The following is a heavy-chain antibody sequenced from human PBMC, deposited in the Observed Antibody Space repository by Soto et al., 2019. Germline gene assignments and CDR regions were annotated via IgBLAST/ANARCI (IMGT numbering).Heavy chain of an antibody. J-gene: IGHJ6*02. Sequence: PSETLSLTCTVSGGSISSYYWSWIRQPPGKGLEWIGYIYYSGSTNYNPSLKSRVTISVDTSKNQFSLKLSSVTAADTAVYFCASDMTYSSSWYYYGMDVWGQGTTVTVSS. V-gene: IGHV4-59*01. D-gene: IGHD6-13*01. CDR2: IYYSGST. CDR3: ASDMTYSSSWYYYGMDV. CDR1: GGSISSYY.